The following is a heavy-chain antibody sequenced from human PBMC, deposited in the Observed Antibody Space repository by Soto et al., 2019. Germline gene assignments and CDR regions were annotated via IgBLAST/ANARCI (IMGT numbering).Heavy chain of an antibody. V-gene: IGHV3-23*01. CDR1: GFTFSSYA. D-gene: IGHD2-15*01. Sequence: GGSLRLSCAASGFTFSSYAMSWVRQAPGKGLEWVSAISGSVGSTYYADSVKGRFTISRDNSKNTLYLQMNSLRAEDTAVYYCASALTRGILFDYWGQGTLVTVSS. CDR3: ASALTRGILFDY. J-gene: IGHJ4*02. CDR2: ISGSVGST.